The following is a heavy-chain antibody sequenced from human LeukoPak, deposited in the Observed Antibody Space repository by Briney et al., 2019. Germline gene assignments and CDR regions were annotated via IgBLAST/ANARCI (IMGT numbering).Heavy chain of an antibody. J-gene: IGHJ4*02. Sequence: GGSLRLSCAASGFTVSSYGMHWVRQAPGKGLEWVAIIWYDGTNKYYADSVRGRFTISRDNSKNTLYLEMNSLRDEDTAVYYCARAPSFYGSEFDYWGQGTLVTVSS. CDR2: IWYDGTNK. CDR1: GFTVSSYG. D-gene: IGHD3-10*01. V-gene: IGHV3-33*01. CDR3: ARAPSFYGSEFDY.